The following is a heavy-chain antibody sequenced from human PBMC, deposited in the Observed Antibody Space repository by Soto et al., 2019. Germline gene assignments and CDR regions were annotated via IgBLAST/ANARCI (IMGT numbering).Heavy chain of an antibody. J-gene: IGHJ5*02. CDR2: TKTDGSA. V-gene: IGHV3-74*01. Sequence: GGSLRLSCVASRFTLNRHWMHWVRQAPGQGLVWVLRTKTDGSADYADSVKGRFTISRDNAKNTLYLQMNSLRAEDTAVYYCAKRGYSSGFYGFDPWGQGTLVP. D-gene: IGHD5-18*01. CDR3: AKRGYSSGFYGFDP. CDR1: RFTLNRHW.